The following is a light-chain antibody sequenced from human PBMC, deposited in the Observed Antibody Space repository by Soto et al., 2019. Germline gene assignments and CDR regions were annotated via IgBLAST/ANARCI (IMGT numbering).Light chain of an antibody. J-gene: IGLJ1*01. CDR2: EVR. Sequence: QSVLTQPASVSASPGQSITISCTGTSSDVGGYNFVSWYQQHPGKAPKLMIYEVRNRPSGVSNRFSGSKSGNTASLTISGLQAEDEADYYCSSKTRSSPYVLGTGTKLTVL. V-gene: IGLV2-14*01. CDR1: SSDVGGYNF. CDR3: SSKTRSSPYV.